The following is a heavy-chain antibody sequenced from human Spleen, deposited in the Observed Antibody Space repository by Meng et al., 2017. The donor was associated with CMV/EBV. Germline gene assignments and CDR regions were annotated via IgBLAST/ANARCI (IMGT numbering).Heavy chain of an antibody. CDR3: ASCERGQQLVTPFDP. J-gene: IGHJ5*02. Sequence: VRLRELGAGLLKPSETLSLTCAVYGGSFSGYYWSWIRQPPGKGLEWIGEINHSGSTNYNPSLKSRVTISVDTSKNQFSLKLSSVTAADTAVYYCASCERGQQLVTPFDPWGQGTLVTVSS. CDR2: INHSGST. V-gene: IGHV4-34*01. CDR1: GGSFSGYY. D-gene: IGHD6-13*01.